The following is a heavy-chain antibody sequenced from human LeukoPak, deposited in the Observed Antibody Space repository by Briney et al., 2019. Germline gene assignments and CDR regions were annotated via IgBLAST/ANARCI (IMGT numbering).Heavy chain of an antibody. J-gene: IGHJ6*02. CDR2: ISSSSSYI. V-gene: IGHV3-21*01. CDR3: ARDRVLYFYYGMDV. D-gene: IGHD2-21*01. Sequence: GGSLRLSCAASGFTFSSYSMNWVRQAPGKGLEWVSSISSSSSYIYYADSVKGRFTISRDNAKNSLYLQMNSLRAEDTAVYYCARDRVLYFYYGMDVWGQGTTVTVSS. CDR1: GFTFSSYS.